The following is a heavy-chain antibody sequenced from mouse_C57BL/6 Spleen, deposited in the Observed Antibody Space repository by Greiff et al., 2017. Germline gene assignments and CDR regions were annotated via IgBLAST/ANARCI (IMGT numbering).Heavy chain of an antibody. J-gene: IGHJ3*01. CDR1: GFNITDYY. Sequence: VQLQQSGAELVKPGASVKLSCTASGFNITDYYMHWVKQRPEQGLEWIGRIDPEDGGTTYAPKFPGKATITADTSSNTAYLQLSSLTSEDTAVYYCALYYYGSSWFAYWGQGTMVTVSA. D-gene: IGHD1-1*01. V-gene: IGHV14-2*01. CDR3: ALYYYGSSWFAY. CDR2: IDPEDGGT.